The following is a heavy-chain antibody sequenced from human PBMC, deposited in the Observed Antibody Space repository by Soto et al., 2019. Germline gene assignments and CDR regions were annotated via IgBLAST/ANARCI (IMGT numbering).Heavy chain of an antibody. Sequence: SETKSLTCTVSGGYIISGVCYWSWLSQHPGKGLEWIGYIYYSGSTYDNPSLKSRVTISVDTSKNQFSLKLSSVTAADTAVYYCARGSVVAATLFDYWGQGTLVTVSS. CDR1: GGYIISGVCY. CDR3: ARGSVVAATLFDY. J-gene: IGHJ4*02. CDR2: IYYSGST. V-gene: IGHV4-31*03. D-gene: IGHD2-15*01.